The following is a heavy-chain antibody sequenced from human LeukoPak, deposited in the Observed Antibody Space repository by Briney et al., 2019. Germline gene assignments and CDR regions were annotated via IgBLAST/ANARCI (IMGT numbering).Heavy chain of an antibody. CDR3: ARDHNWSFDY. J-gene: IGHJ4*02. CDR2: INGGSDAI. Sequence: GGSLRLSCAASGFTFSSYSMNWVRQAPGKGLEWVSYINGGSDAIYYADSVEGRFTISRDNAKTSLYLQMNSLRDEDTAVYYCARDHNWSFDYWGQGTLVTVSS. D-gene: IGHD1-20*01. V-gene: IGHV3-48*02. CDR1: GFTFSSYS.